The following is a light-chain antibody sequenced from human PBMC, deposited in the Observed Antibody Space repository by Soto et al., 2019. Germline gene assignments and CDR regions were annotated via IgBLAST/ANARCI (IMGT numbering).Light chain of an antibody. Sequence: ALTQPLSVSGSPRQSNSISCTGTSSDVGGYDLDSCYQQHPGHATNVMSYEGCKLPAGVANRFSVAKSGHTASLTISGVQAEDEADYYCCSYAGSNVFGTGTKVTVL. CDR1: SSDVGGYDL. V-gene: IGLV2-23*01. CDR3: CSYAGSNV. CDR2: EGC. J-gene: IGLJ1*01.